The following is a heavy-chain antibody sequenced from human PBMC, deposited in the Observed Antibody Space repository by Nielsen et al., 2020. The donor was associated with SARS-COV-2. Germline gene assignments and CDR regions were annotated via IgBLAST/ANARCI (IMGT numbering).Heavy chain of an antibody. D-gene: IGHD6-13*01. J-gene: IGHJ6*03. Sequence: SETLSLTCAVYGGSFSGYYWSWIRQPPGKGLEWIGEINHSGSTNYNPSLKSRVTISADTSNNQFSLKLSSVTAADTAVYYCARHEGYSSPAGYYYYSYMDVWGKGTTVTVSS. CDR3: ARHEGYSSPAGYYYYSYMDV. V-gene: IGHV4-34*01. CDR1: GGSFSGYY. CDR2: INHSGST.